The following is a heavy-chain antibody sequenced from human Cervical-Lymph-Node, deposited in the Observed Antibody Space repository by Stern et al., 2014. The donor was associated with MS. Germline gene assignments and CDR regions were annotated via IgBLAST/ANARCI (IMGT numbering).Heavy chain of an antibody. CDR1: GGSISIRSYY. CDR3: ARQSASHTYDYWYFDL. CDR2: LYYGGTP. Sequence: QLVEYGPGLVKPSETLSLTCTVSGGSISIRSYYWGWIRQPPGKGLEWIGRLYYGGTPYYNPSLNSRLTISVDTSKNQFSLKLGSVAAADAAVYYCARQSASHTYDYWYFDLWGRGSLVTVSS. D-gene: IGHD5-18*01. J-gene: IGHJ2*01. V-gene: IGHV4-39*01.